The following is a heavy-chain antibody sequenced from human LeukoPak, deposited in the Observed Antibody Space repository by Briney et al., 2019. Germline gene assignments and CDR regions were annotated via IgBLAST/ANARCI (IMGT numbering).Heavy chain of an antibody. D-gene: IGHD3-3*01. J-gene: IGHJ4*02. V-gene: IGHV3-30*04. Sequence: GRSLRLSCAASGFTLSSDAMHWVRQAPGKGLEWVAVISYDGSYKHYADSVKGRFTISRDNSKNTLYLQMDSLRAEDTAVYYCARDRAWNYFDYWGQGTLVTVSS. CDR3: ARDRAWNYFDY. CDR2: ISYDGSYK. CDR1: GFTLSSDA.